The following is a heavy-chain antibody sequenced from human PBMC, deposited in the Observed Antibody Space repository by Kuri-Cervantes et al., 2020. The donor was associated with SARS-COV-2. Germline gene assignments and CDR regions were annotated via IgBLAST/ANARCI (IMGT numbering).Heavy chain of an antibody. V-gene: IGHV4-34*01. Sequence: SETLSLTCAVYGGSFSGYYWSWIRQPPGKGLEWIGEINHSGSTNYNPPLKSRVTISVDTSRRQFSLKLSSVTAADTAVYYCARAVYDFWSGYSHYYYYYGMDVWGQGTTVTVSS. D-gene: IGHD3-3*01. J-gene: IGHJ6*02. CDR2: INHSGST. CDR3: ARAVYDFWSGYSHYYYYYGMDV. CDR1: GGSFSGYY.